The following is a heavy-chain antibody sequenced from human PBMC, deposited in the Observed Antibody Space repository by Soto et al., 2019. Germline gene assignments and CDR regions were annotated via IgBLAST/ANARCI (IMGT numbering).Heavy chain of an antibody. CDR2: IIPIFGTA. J-gene: IGHJ6*02. Sequence: QVQLVQSGAEVKKPGSSVKVSCKASGGTFSSYAISWVQQAPGQGLEWMGGIIPIFGTANYAQKFQGRVTITADESTSTAYMELSSLRSEDTAVYYCARAGGDNSSSVDYYGMDVWGQGTTVTVSS. CDR1: GGTFSSYA. CDR3: ARAGGDNSSSVDYYGMDV. V-gene: IGHV1-69*01. D-gene: IGHD6-6*01.